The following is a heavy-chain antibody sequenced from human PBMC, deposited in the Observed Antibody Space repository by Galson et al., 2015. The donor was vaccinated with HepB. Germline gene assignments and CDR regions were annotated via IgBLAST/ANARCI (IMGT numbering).Heavy chain of an antibody. Sequence: SLRLSCAASGFTASSNYMSWVRQAPGKGLEWVSVIYSGGSTYYADSVKGRFTISRDNSKNTLYLQMNSLRAEDTAVYYCARGPVPTDAFDIWGQGTMVTVSS. J-gene: IGHJ3*02. D-gene: IGHD3-10*01. CDR1: GFTASSNY. V-gene: IGHV3-53*01. CDR2: IYSGGST. CDR3: ARGPVPTDAFDI.